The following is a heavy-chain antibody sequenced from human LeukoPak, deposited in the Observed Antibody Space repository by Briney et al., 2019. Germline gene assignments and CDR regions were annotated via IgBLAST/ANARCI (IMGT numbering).Heavy chain of an antibody. J-gene: IGHJ4*02. CDR1: GFTFSNYG. Sequence: GGSLRLSCAASGFTFSNYGMHWVRQAPGKGLEWMAFVRYDGSNKYYADSVKGRFTISRDNSKKTLYLQMNSLRPEDTAVYYCAKGGGSGSLFTLFDYWGQGTLVTVSS. CDR3: AKGGGSGSLFTLFDY. CDR2: VRYDGSNK. D-gene: IGHD3-10*01. V-gene: IGHV3-30*02.